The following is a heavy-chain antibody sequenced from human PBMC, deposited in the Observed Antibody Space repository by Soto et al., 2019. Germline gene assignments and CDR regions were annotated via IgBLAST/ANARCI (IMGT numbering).Heavy chain of an antibody. Sequence: SETLSLTCTVSGGSISSSNYYWGWIRQPPGKGLEWIASISYSGSTYYSLSLKSRVTISVDTSRNQFSLKLTSVTAADTAVYYCARLAKGGSTYGYLDYWGQGTLVTVSS. V-gene: IGHV4-39*01. J-gene: IGHJ4*02. CDR1: GGSISSSNYY. CDR3: ARLAKGGSTYGYLDY. CDR2: ISYSGST. D-gene: IGHD2-8*01.